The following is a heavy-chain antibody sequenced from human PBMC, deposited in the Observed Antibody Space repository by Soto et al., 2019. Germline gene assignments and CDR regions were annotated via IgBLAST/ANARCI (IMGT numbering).Heavy chain of an antibody. V-gene: IGHV4-31*03. CDR2: IYYSGST. J-gene: IGHJ3*02. Sequence: SETLSLTCTVSGGSISSGGYYWSWIRQHPGKGLEWIGYIYYSGSTYYNPSLKSRVTISVATSKNQFSLKLSSVTAADTAVYYCAMNTPDTYYYASSRPHMAFEIWGQGTMVTVPS. CDR1: GGSISSGGYY. D-gene: IGHD3-22*01. CDR3: AMNTPDTYYYASSRPHMAFEI.